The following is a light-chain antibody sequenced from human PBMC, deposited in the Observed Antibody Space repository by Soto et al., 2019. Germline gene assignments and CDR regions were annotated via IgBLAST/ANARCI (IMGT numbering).Light chain of an antibody. J-gene: IGKJ1*01. CDR1: QSVSSN. CDR2: GAS. Sequence: EIVMTQSPATLSVSLGERATLSCRASQSVSSNLAWYQQKPGQAPRLLIYGASTRATGIPARFSGSGSGTDFTLTIRSLQSEDFAVYYCQQYNNWPRTFGQGTKVEIK. CDR3: QQYNNWPRT. V-gene: IGKV3D-15*01.